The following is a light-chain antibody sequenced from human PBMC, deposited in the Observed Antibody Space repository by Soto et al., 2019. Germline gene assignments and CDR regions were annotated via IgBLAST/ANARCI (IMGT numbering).Light chain of an antibody. CDR3: SSYTSSSTYV. CDR1: SSDVGGFNY. Sequence: QSALTQPASVSGSTGQSITISCTGTSSDVGGFNYVSWYQHHPGKAPKLMIYEVSNRPSGVSNRFSGSKSGNTASLTISGLQAEDEADYYCSSYTSSSTYVFGTGTKVTVL. CDR2: EVS. J-gene: IGLJ1*01. V-gene: IGLV2-14*01.